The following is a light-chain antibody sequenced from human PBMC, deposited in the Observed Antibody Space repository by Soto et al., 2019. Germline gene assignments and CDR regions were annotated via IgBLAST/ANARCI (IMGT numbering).Light chain of an antibody. J-gene: IGKJ1*01. Sequence: IVITQSPATLSVSIGVRDTLSCRASQSVSSNLAWYQQKPGQAPRLLIYGASTRAAGIPARISGSGSGTEFTLTISSLQSEDFAVYYCQQYNNWPRTFGQGTKVDIK. CDR1: QSVSSN. V-gene: IGKV3-15*01. CDR3: QQYNNWPRT. CDR2: GAS.